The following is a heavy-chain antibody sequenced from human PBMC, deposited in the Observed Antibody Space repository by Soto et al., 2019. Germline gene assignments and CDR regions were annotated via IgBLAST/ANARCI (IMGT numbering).Heavy chain of an antibody. D-gene: IGHD2-15*01. J-gene: IGHJ5*02. CDR3: ARDISGGSCSWFDP. CDR2: INPNSGGT. CDR1: GYTFTGYY. Sequence: ASVKVSCKASGYTFTGYYMHWVRQAPGQGLEWMGWINPNSGGTNYAQKFQGWVTMTRDTSISTAYMELSRLRSDDTAVYYCARDISGGSCSWFDPWGQGTLVTVSS. V-gene: IGHV1-2*04.